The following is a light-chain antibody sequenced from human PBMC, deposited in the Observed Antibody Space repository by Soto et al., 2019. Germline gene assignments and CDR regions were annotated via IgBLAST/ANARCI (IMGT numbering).Light chain of an antibody. J-gene: IGKJ1*01. CDR3: QHYNSYSEA. CDR1: QAISSW. V-gene: IGKV1-5*01. CDR2: DVS. Sequence: DIQMTQSPSSVSASVGDRVTITCRASQAISSWLAWYQQKPGKAPKLLIYDVSTLDSGVPSRFSGSASGTEFTLTISSLQPDDFATYYCQHYNSYSEAFGQGTKVDIK.